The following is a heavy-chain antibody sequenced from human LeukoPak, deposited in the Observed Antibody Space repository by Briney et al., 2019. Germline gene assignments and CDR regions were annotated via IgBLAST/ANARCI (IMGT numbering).Heavy chain of an antibody. V-gene: IGHV3-74*01. CDR2: IKSDGRT. J-gene: IGHJ1*01. D-gene: IGHD3-22*01. CDR3: ARAPSEIGGYYPEYFRH. Sequence: AGGSLTLSCAAAGLTFSNYWMHWVRQAPRKGLGWVSRIKSDGRTNYAASVKGRFTISRDNAKNTVSLQMNSLRAEDTGVYYCARAPSEIGGYYPEYFRHWGQGTLVTVSS. CDR1: GLTFSNYW.